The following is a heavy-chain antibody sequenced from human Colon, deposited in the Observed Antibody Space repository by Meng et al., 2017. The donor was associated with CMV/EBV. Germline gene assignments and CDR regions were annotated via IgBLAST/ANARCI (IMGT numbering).Heavy chain of an antibody. CDR2: ITWNSGRT. CDR3: AKDISPVGGSTGYHGMDV. Sequence: SLKISCAASGFTFDDYAMHWVRQAPGKGLEWVSSITWNSGRTGYVDSVEGRFTISRDNAKNSLYLQMNGLRDEDTALYYCAKDISPVGGSTGYHGMDVWGQGTTVIVSS. V-gene: IGHV3-9*01. J-gene: IGHJ6*02. CDR1: GFTFDDYA. D-gene: IGHD1-7*01.